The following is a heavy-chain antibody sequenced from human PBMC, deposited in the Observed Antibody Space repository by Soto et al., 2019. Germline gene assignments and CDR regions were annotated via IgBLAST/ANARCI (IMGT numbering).Heavy chain of an antibody. CDR2: INSDGITT. CDR3: ARGGYRLWLNDY. D-gene: IGHD3-16*02. CDR1: XFTFSSYW. Sequence: GGXXXXXGXXRXXXAAXXFTFSSYWMHWVRQAPGKXLVWVSRINSDGITTNYADSVKGRFTIXXXXXXXXXXXXXXXLGAEDTALYYCARGGYRLWLNDYWGQGSLVTVSS. V-gene: IGHV3-74*01. J-gene: IGHJ4*02.